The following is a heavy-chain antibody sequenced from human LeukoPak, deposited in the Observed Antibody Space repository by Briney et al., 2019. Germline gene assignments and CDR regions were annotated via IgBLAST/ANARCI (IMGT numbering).Heavy chain of an antibody. CDR2: IKQDGSEK. CDR1: GFTFSSYE. Sequence: GGSLRLSCAASGFTFSSYEMNWVRQAPGKGLEWVANIKQDGSEKYYVDSVKGRFTISRDNAKNSLYLQMNSLRAEDTAVYYCARRGLAMDYWGQGTLVTVSS. V-gene: IGHV3-7*01. D-gene: IGHD3-3*02. CDR3: ARRGLAMDY. J-gene: IGHJ4*02.